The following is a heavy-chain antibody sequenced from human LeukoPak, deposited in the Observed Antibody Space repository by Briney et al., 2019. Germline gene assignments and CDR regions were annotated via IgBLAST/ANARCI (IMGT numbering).Heavy chain of an antibody. D-gene: IGHD6-19*01. CDR1: GFTFSSYW. V-gene: IGHV3-74*01. CDR2: INSDGSST. J-gene: IGHJ4*02. CDR3: ARVRGTAVAGPFGY. Sequence: GGSLRLSCAASGFTFSSYWMHWVRQAPGMGLVWVSRINSDGSSTSYADSVKGRFTISRDNAKDTLYLQMNSLRAEDTAVYYCARVRGTAVAGPFGYWGQGILVTVSS.